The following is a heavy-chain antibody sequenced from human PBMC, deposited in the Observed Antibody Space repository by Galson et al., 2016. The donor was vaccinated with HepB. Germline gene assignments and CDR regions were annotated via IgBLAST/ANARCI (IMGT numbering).Heavy chain of an antibody. J-gene: IGHJ4*02. Sequence: SLRLSCAASGFTVSTTFMTFFRQGPGKGLEWVSLIYSGGSTHYADSVKGRFTISRDNAKNTLYLQMNNLRAEDTAVYYCASSGYTGRWGQGTLVTVSS. V-gene: IGHV3-53*01. D-gene: IGHD6-13*01. CDR3: ASSGYTGR. CDR2: IYSGGST. CDR1: GFTVSTTF.